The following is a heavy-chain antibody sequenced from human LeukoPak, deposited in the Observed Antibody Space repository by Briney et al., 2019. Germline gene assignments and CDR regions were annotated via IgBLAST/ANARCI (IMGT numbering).Heavy chain of an antibody. J-gene: IGHJ4*02. Sequence: PGGSLRLSCAASGFTVSSNYMSWVRQAPGKGLEWVSVIYSGGSTYYADSVKGRFTISRDNSKNTLYLQMNSLRAEDTAVYYCARVGDSSGYYTLDYWGQGTLVTVSS. V-gene: IGHV3-53*01. CDR2: IYSGGST. D-gene: IGHD3-22*01. CDR1: GFTVSSNY. CDR3: ARVGDSSGYYTLDY.